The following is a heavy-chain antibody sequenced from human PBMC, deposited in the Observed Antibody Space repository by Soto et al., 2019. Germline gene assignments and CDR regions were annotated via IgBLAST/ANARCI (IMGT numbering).Heavy chain of an antibody. Sequence: SETLSLTCAVYGGSFSGYYGSWIRQKPGKGLEWIGEINHSGSTNYNPSLKSRVTISVDTSKNQFSLKLSSVTAADTAVYYCARGHPRLRYFDWLFPPNWFDPWGQGTLVTVSS. V-gene: IGHV4-34*01. CDR2: INHSGST. CDR3: ARGHPRLRYFDWLFPPNWFDP. J-gene: IGHJ5*02. CDR1: GGSFSGYY. D-gene: IGHD3-9*01.